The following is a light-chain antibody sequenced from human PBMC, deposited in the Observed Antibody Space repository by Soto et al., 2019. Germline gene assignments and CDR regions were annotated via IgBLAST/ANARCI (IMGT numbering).Light chain of an antibody. J-gene: IGLJ2*01. V-gene: IGLV1-51*01. CDR1: SSNVGNNY. Sequence: QSVLTQPPSVSAAPGQKVTISCSGSSSNVGNNYVSWYQQLPGTAPKLLIYDNNKRPSGIPDRFSDSKSATSATLDITALQTGDEADYYCGAWDSSLMGVVFGGGTKLTVL. CDR2: DNN. CDR3: GAWDSSLMGVV.